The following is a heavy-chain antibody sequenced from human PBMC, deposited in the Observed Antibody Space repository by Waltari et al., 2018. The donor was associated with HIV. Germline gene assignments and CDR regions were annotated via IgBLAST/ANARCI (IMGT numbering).Heavy chain of an antibody. CDR3: SREGYGGNPANNFDF. V-gene: IGHV4-34*12. D-gene: IGHD2-15*01. Sequence: QVHLQQSGAGLLKPSETLSLTCTVSGGSFSGYYWSWFRQPPGQGLEWIGEGIHSGNINYNPSLKRRLIISVDTSKRQFSLRLKSVTAADTAVYYCSREGYGGNPANNFDFWGQGTLVSVSS. CDR1: GGSFSGYY. CDR2: GIHSGNI. J-gene: IGHJ4*02.